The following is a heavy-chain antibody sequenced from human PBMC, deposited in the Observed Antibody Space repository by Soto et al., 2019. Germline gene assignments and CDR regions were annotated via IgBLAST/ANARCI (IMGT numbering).Heavy chain of an antibody. D-gene: IGHD3-16*01. Sequence: QVQLYQWGAGLLKPSETLSLTCDVLGGSFSAYAWTWIRQSPGTGLEWIGEINQSGSINYNPSVKSRVTISLDTSKKQLSLKLTSVTAADTAVYYCSQGAYLAYWGQGTLVTVSS. J-gene: IGHJ4*02. CDR2: INQSGSI. CDR1: GGSFSAYA. CDR3: SQGAYLAY. V-gene: IGHV4-34*01.